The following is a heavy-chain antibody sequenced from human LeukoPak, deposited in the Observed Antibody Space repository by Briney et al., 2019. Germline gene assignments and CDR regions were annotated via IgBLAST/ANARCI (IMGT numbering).Heavy chain of an antibody. J-gene: IGHJ4*02. CDR2: ISSSSSYI. D-gene: IGHD1-26*01. CDR3: ATDCVVVGDYYFDY. CDR1: GFTFSSYS. Sequence: GGSLRLSCAASGFTFSSYSMNWVRQAPGKGLEWVSSISSSSSYISYADSVKGRFTISRDNAKNSLYLQMNSLRAEDKAVYYCATDCVVVGDYYFDYWGQGTLVTVSS. V-gene: IGHV3-21*01.